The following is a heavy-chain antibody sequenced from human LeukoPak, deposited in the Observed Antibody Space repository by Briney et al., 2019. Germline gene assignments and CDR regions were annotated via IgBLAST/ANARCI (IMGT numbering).Heavy chain of an antibody. CDR1: GGSVRSASYY. CDR3: ARSGALYYASGSYSNDPYFDF. D-gene: IGHD3-10*01. CDR2: IYTSGST. J-gene: IGHJ4*02. Sequence: PSETLSLTCTVSGGSVRSASYYWSWIRQPAGKGLEWIGRIYTSGSTNSNPSLKSRVTISVDTSKNQFSLNLTSVTAADTAVYYCARSGALYYASGSYSNDPYFDFWGQGTLVTVSS. V-gene: IGHV4-61*02.